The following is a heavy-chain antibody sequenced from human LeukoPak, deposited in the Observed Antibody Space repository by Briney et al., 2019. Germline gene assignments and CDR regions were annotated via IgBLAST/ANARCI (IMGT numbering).Heavy chain of an antibody. CDR1: GYTFTSYG. J-gene: IGHJ4*02. Sequence: GASVKVSCKASGYTFTSYGISWVRQAPGQGLEWMGWISAYNGNTNYAQKLQGRVTMTTDTSTSTAYMELRSLRSDDTAVYYCARDRSVVVVAANGGPFGYWGQGTLVTVSS. V-gene: IGHV1-18*04. CDR2: ISAYNGNT. CDR3: ARDRSVVVVAANGGPFGY. D-gene: IGHD2-15*01.